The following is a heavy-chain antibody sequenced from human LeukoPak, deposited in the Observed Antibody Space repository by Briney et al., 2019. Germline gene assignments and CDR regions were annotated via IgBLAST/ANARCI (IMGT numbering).Heavy chain of an antibody. V-gene: IGHV4-4*02. CDR3: ARDQYRSSGWSNYYYYYGMDA. CDR1: GGSISSSNW. Sequence: SGTLSLTCAVSGGSISSSNWWSWVRQPPGKGLEWIGEIYHSGSTNYNPSLKSRVTISVDKSKNQFSLKLSSVTAADTAVYYCARDQYRSSGWSNYYYYYGMDAWGQGTTVTVSS. CDR2: IYHSGST. D-gene: IGHD6-19*01. J-gene: IGHJ6*02.